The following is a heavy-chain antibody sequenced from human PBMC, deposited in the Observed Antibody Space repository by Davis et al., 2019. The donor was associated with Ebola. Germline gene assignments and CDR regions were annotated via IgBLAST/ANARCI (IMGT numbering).Heavy chain of an antibody. D-gene: IGHD6-6*01. CDR2: IDPGDSYT. CDR3: TREYSSSSDTDY. V-gene: IGHV5-10-1*01. J-gene: IGHJ4*02. CDR1: GFKFTDYW. Sequence: GESLKISCKGSGFKFTDYWITWVRQMPGKGLEWMGRIDPGDSYTNYSPSFQGHVTMSIDKSISTAYLQWSSLKASDTAMYYCTREYSSSSDTDYWGQGTLVTVA.